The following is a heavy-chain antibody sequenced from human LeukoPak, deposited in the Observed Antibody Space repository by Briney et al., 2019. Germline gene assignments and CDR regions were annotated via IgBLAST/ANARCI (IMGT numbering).Heavy chain of an antibody. Sequence: GGSLRLSCAASGFTFSGYGIHWVRQAPGKGLEWVAVIWYDGTNTYFADSVKGRFTISRDNSKNTLDLQMNSLRAEDTAVYYCARGRGGTYERDYFVFWGQGTLVTVSS. CDR3: ARGRGGTYERDYFVF. CDR2: IWYDGTNT. CDR1: GFTFSGYG. D-gene: IGHD1-26*01. J-gene: IGHJ4*02. V-gene: IGHV3-33*01.